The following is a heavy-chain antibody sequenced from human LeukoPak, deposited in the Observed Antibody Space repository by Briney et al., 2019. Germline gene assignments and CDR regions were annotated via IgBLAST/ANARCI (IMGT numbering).Heavy chain of an antibody. Sequence: GESLKISCQVSGYSFTTSWIGWVRQMPGKGLEWMGIIYPHDSDTRYSPSFQGQVTISADKSVNTAYLQWSSLQASDTAMYFCARLITIFGVVGYFDFWGQGTLVTVSS. CDR2: IYPHDSDT. CDR3: ARLITIFGVVGYFDF. D-gene: IGHD3-3*01. J-gene: IGHJ4*02. V-gene: IGHV5-51*01. CDR1: GYSFTTSW.